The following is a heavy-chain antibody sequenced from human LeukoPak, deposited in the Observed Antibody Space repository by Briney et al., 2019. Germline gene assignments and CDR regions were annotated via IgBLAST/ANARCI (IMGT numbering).Heavy chain of an antibody. J-gene: IGHJ4*02. V-gene: IGHV4-59*11. D-gene: IGHD2-8*01. CDR2: ISYSGST. Sequence: SETLSLTCTVSGGSISSHYWSWIRQPPGKGLEWIGYISYSGSTNYNPSIKSRVAISVDRSKNQFSLRLSSVTAADTAVYYCARVGASNGVDYWGQGTLVTVSS. CDR1: GGSISSHY. CDR3: ARVGASNGVDY.